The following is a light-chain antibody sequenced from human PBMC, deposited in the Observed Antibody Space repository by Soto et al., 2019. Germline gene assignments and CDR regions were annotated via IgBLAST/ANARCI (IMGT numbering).Light chain of an antibody. CDR2: RNN. V-gene: IGLV1-44*01. CDR1: SSNIGSNT. Sequence: QSVLTQPPSTSGTPGQRVTISCSGSSSNIGSNTVNWYQQLPGTAPKLLTYRNNQRPSGVPDRFSGSKSGTSASLAISGLQSEDEADYYCAAWDGSLKGYVFATGTKVTVL. J-gene: IGLJ1*01. CDR3: AAWDGSLKGYV.